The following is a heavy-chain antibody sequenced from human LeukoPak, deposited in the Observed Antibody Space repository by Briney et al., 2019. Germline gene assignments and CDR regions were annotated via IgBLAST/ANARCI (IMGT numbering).Heavy chain of an antibody. D-gene: IGHD3-22*01. CDR1: GYTFTSYY. J-gene: IGHJ4*02. V-gene: IGHV1-46*01. CDR3: ARESITMIVVVQYFDY. Sequence: ASVKVSCKASGYTFTSYYMHWVRQAPGQGLEWMGIINPSGGSTSYAQKFQGRVTMTRDTSTSTVYMELSSLRSEDTAVYYCARESITMIVVVQYFDYWGQGTLVTVSS. CDR2: INPSGGST.